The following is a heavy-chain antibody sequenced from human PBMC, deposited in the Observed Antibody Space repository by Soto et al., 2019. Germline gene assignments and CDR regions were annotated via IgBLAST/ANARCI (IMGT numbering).Heavy chain of an antibody. CDR1: GFTFSSYA. J-gene: IGHJ4*02. CDR2: ISSDGGST. Sequence: EVQLVESGGGLVQPGGSLRLSCSASGFTFSSYAMHWVRQAPGKGLEYVSAISSDGGSTYYPDSVKGRFTISRDNSKNTLYLQMSSLRPEDSAVYYCVKDFHYDSSGSYYDYWGQGTLVTVSS. CDR3: VKDFHYDSSGSYYDY. D-gene: IGHD3-22*01. V-gene: IGHV3-64D*06.